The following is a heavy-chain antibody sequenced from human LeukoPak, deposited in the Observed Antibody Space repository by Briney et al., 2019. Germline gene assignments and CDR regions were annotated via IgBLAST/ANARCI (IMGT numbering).Heavy chain of an antibody. Sequence: MPSETLSLTCTVSGGSISSYYWSWIRQPPGKGLEWIGYIYYSGSTNYNPSLKSRVTISVDTSKNQLSLKLSSVTAADTAVYYCARPLYYYDSSGYYTWFDPWGQGTLVTVSS. J-gene: IGHJ5*02. V-gene: IGHV4-59*01. CDR2: IYYSGST. CDR3: ARPLYYYDSSGYYTWFDP. CDR1: GGSISSYY. D-gene: IGHD3-22*01.